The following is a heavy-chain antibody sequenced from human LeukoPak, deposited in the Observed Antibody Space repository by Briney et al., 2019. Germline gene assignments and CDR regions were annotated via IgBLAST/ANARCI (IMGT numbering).Heavy chain of an antibody. V-gene: IGHV1-69*01. CDR3: ARRRGLLAASRNWFDP. J-gene: IGHJ5*02. Sequence: ASVKVSCKASGGTFSSYAISWVRQAPGQGLEWMGGIIPIFGTANYAQKFQGRVTITADESTSTAYMELSSLRSEDTAVYYCARRRGLLAASRNWFDPWGQGTLVTVSS. CDR1: GGTFSSYA. CDR2: IIPIFGTA. D-gene: IGHD6-13*01.